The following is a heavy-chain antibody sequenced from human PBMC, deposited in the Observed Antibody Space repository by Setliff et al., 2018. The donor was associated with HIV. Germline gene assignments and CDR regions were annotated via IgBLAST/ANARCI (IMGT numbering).Heavy chain of an antibody. CDR2: IYTSGTT. J-gene: IGHJ4*02. CDR3: ARLIHTGLLYFDY. CDR1: GVSISGHF. D-gene: IGHD2-8*02. Sequence: PSATLSLTCFVSGVSISGHFWGWIRQPPGKGLEWIGYIYTSGTTEYNPSLDRRVTISVDTSRDKFSLNLRSVTAADTALYFCARLIHTGLLYFDYWGLGMLVTVSS. V-gene: IGHV4-4*09.